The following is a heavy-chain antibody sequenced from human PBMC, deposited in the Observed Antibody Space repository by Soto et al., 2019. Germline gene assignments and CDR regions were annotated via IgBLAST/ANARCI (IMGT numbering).Heavy chain of an antibody. J-gene: IGHJ4*02. D-gene: IGHD1-1*01. CDR2: IYYSGST. CDR3: AKDRPRRTSGYFFDY. Sequence: SETLSLTCTVSGGSISSYYWSWIRQPPGKGLEWIGYIYYSGSTNYNPSLKSRVTISVDTSKNQFSLKLSSVTAEDTALYYCAKDRPRRTSGYFFDYWGQGTPVTVSS. V-gene: IGHV4-59*12. CDR1: GGSISSYY.